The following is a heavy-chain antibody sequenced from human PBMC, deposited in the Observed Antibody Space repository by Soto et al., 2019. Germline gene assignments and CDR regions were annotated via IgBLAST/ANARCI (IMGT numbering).Heavy chain of an antibody. CDR3: AYRYYDFWSGYLIPPYYYYYYGMDV. Sequence: SVKVSCKASGGTFSSYAISWVRQAPGQGLEWMGGIIPIFGTANYAQKFQGRVTITADESTSTAYMELSSLRSEDTAVYYCAYRYYDFWSGYLIPPYYYYYYGMDVWGQGTTVTVSS. V-gene: IGHV1-69*13. CDR2: IIPIFGTA. D-gene: IGHD3-3*01. J-gene: IGHJ6*02. CDR1: GGTFSSYA.